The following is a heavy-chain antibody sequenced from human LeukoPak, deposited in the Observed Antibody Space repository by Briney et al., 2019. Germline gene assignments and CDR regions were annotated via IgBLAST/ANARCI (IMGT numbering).Heavy chain of an antibody. V-gene: IGHV3-48*02. D-gene: IGHD2-8*01. CDR2: ISASSSAT. CDR1: GLSFSVNA. Sequence: GGSLRLSCAASGLSFSVNAMNWVRQAPGKGLEWVSYISASSSATYYADPVKGRFTTSRDNARSSLYLQMDSLRDEDTAVYYCARDFNGAYDYWGQGTLVAVSS. J-gene: IGHJ4*02. CDR3: ARDFNGAYDY.